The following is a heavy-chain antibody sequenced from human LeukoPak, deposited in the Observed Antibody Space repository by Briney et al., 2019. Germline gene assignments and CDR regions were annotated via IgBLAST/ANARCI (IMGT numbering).Heavy chain of an antibody. CDR2: ISGPGGST. D-gene: IGHD5-12*01. CDR1: GFTFINYA. Sequence: GGSLRLSCAASGFTFINYAMSWVRQAPGKGLEWVSGISGPGGSTYYADSVKGRFTISRDNSKNTLYLQMNSLRDEDTAVYYCARDPVATSRFDYWGQGTLVSVSS. V-gene: IGHV3-23*01. J-gene: IGHJ4*02. CDR3: ARDPVATSRFDY.